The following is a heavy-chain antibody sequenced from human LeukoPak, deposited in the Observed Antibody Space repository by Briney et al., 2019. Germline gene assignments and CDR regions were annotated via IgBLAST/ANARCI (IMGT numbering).Heavy chain of an antibody. Sequence: SETLSLTCAVSGGSISSSNWWSWVRQPPGKGLEWIGSIYYSGSTYYNPSLKSRVTISVDTSKNQFSLKLSSVTAADTAVYYCASGYGDYGEVGYWGQGTLVTVSS. CDR2: IYYSGST. V-gene: IGHV4-4*02. CDR1: GGSISSSNW. J-gene: IGHJ4*02. CDR3: ASGYGDYGEVGY. D-gene: IGHD4-17*01.